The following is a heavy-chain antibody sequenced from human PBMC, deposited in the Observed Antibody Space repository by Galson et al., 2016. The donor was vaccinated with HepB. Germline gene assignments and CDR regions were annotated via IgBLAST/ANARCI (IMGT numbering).Heavy chain of an antibody. CDR3: ARENYGDYGDAFDV. CDR1: TFRLTDYE. V-gene: IGHV3-48*03. Sequence: SLRLSCAASTFRLTDYEMNWVRQAPGKGLEWVSYIGDSGGGSNTYYEDSVKGRFTVSRDNAKNSLYLQMNSLRAEDTAVYYCARENYGDYGDAFDVWGQGTVVTVSS. J-gene: IGHJ3*01. D-gene: IGHD4-17*01. CDR2: IGDSGGGSNT.